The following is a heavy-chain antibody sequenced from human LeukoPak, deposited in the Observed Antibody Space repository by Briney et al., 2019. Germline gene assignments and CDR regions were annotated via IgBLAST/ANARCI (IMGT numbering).Heavy chain of an antibody. CDR3: ARASGLDYYDSSGYYPALDY. D-gene: IGHD3-22*01. V-gene: IGHV1-46*01. Sequence: ASVKVSCKASGYTFTSYYMHWVRQAPGQGLEWMGIINPSGGSTSYAQKFQGRVTMTRDTSTSTVYMELSSLRSEDTAVYYCARASGLDYYDSSGYYPALDYWGQGTLVTVSS. CDR2: INPSGGST. J-gene: IGHJ4*02. CDR1: GYTFTSYY.